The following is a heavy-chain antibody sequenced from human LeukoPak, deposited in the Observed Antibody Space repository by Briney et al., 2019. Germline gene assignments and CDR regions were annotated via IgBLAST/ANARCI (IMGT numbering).Heavy chain of an antibody. CDR3: VSFYETY. Sequence: LSLTCTVSGGSISSGGYYWSWVRQAPGKGLVWVSHINSDGSWTSYADSVKGRFTISKDNAKNTVYLQMNSLRAEDTAVYYCVSFYETYWGRGTLVTVSS. V-gene: IGHV3-74*01. D-gene: IGHD2/OR15-2a*01. CDR1: GGSISSGGYY. CDR2: INSDGSWT. J-gene: IGHJ4*02.